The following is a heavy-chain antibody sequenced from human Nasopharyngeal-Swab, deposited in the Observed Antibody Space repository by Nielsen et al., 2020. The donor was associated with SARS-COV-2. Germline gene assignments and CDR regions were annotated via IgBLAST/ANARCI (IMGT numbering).Heavy chain of an antibody. J-gene: IGHJ6*02. CDR3: ARDPGGGMDV. CDR2: ISYDGSNK. V-gene: IGHV3-30-3*01. Sequence: GGSLRLSFAASGFTFSDSAIHWVRQASGEGLAWVAVISYDGSNKYYADSVKGRFTISRDNSKNTLYLQMNSLRAEDTAVYYCARDPGGGMDVWGQGTTVTGSS. CDR1: GFTFSDSA.